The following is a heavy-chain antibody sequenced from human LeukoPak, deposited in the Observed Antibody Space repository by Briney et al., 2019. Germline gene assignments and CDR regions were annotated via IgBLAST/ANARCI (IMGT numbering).Heavy chain of an antibody. V-gene: IGHV3-23*01. CDR3: AKERGGAVAGNKVGFDY. Sequence: GGSLRLSCAASGFTFSSYAMSWVRQAPGKGLEWVSGISGSGENTYYADSVKGRLTISRDSSRQKLHLQVNSLRAEDTAVYFCAKERGGAVAGNKVGFDYWGQGTLVTVSS. J-gene: IGHJ4*02. CDR2: ISGSGENT. CDR1: GFTFSSYA. D-gene: IGHD6-19*01.